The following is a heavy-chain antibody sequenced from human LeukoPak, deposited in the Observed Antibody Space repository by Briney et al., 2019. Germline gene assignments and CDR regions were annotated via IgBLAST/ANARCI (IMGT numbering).Heavy chain of an antibody. Sequence: PGGSLRLSCAASGFTFSSYAMSWVRQAPGKGLEWVSGISGSGGSTYYADSVKGRFTISRDNSKNTLYLQMNSLRAEDTAVYYCAKVLKDYYHSSGYWPGPNFDYWGQGTLVTVSS. CDR2: ISGSGGST. D-gene: IGHD3-22*01. CDR3: AKVLKDYYHSSGYWPGPNFDY. V-gene: IGHV3-23*01. CDR1: GFTFSSYA. J-gene: IGHJ4*01.